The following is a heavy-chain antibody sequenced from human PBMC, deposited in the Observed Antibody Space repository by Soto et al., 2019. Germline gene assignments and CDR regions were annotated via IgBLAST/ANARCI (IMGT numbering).Heavy chain of an antibody. V-gene: IGHV3-21*05. Sequence: GGSLRLSCAASGFTFSNYAMNWVRQSPGKGLEWLSYIGRSSNYIQYADSVRGRFTVSRDDAKNSLYLQMNSLRAEDTAVYHCTRDMWAYSGRWVSNYRGQGFPVIVSS. D-gene: IGHD6-13*01. CDR1: GFTFSNYA. J-gene: IGHJ4*02. CDR3: TRDMWAYSGRWVSNY. CDR2: IGRSSNYI.